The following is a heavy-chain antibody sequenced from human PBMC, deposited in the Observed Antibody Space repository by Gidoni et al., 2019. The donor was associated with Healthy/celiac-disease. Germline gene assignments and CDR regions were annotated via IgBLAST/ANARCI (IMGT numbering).Heavy chain of an antibody. CDR2: ISYDGRNK. V-gene: IGHV3-30*04. D-gene: IGHD6-13*01. Sequence: QVQLVESGGGVVQPGRSLRLSCAASGFTFSSYAMHWVRQAPGKGLEWVAVISYDGRNKYYADSVKGRFTISRDNSKNTLYLQMNSLRAEDTAVYYCARAKQQLGIHRTYFDYWGQGTLVTVSS. J-gene: IGHJ4*02. CDR1: GFTFSSYA. CDR3: ARAKQQLGIHRTYFDY.